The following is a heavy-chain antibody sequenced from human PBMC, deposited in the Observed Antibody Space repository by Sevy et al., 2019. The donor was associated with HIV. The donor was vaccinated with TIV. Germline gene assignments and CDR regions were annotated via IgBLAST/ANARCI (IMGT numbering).Heavy chain of an antibody. CDR2: ILNDGTNE. CDR3: ATRRCSLLPSDAFEL. D-gene: IGHD2-15*01. Sequence: GGSLRLSCVGSGFIFSTYGMHWVRQAPGKGLQWLAYILNDGTNELYADSVRGRFTISRDNSKNTLSLQIDSLRVEDTAVYFCATRRCSLLPSDAFELWGQGTMVTVSS. J-gene: IGHJ3*01. V-gene: IGHV3-30*02. CDR1: GFIFSTYG.